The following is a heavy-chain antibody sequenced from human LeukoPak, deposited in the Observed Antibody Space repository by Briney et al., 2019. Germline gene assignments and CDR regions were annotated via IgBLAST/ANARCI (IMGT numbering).Heavy chain of an antibody. CDR3: ARDNFDWRPLDC. V-gene: IGHV3-7*03. CDR2: LNQDGGEK. CDR1: GLTFKNSW. D-gene: IGHD3-9*01. J-gene: IGHJ4*02. Sequence: PGGPLRLSCAVFGLTFKNSWMTWVRQAPGKGLEWVATLNQDGGEKYYVDSVKGRFTISRDNAKNSLYVEMNNLRGEDTAVYYCARDNFDWRPLDCWGQGTLVTVSS.